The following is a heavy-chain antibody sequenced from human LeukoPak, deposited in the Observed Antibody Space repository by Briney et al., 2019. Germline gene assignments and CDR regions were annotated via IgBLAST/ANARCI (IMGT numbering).Heavy chain of an antibody. D-gene: IGHD2-21*02. V-gene: IGHV3-23*01. J-gene: IGHJ4*02. CDR2: ISGSGGST. CDR3: AKQGPAWIPIVVVTAMAH. CDR1: GFTFSSYA. Sequence: GGSLRLSCAASGFTFSSYAMSWVRQAPGKGLEWVSAISGSGGSTYYADSVKGRFTISRDNSKNTLYLQMNSLRAEDTAVYYCAKQGPAWIPIVVVTAMAHWGQGTLVTVSS.